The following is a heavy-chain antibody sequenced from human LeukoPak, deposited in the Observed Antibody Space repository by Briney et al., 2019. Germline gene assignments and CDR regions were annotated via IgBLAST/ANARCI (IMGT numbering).Heavy chain of an antibody. V-gene: IGHV4-39*01. CDR1: GGSISSSSYY. D-gene: IGHD3-3*01. Sequence: SETLSLTCTVSGGSISSSSYYWGWIRQPPGKGLEWIGSIYYSGSTYYNPSLKSRVTISVDTSKNQFSLKLSSVTAADTAVYYCARHEYYDFWSGYYTGGYFDYWGQGTLVTVSS. J-gene: IGHJ4*02. CDR2: IYYSGST. CDR3: ARHEYYDFWSGYYTGGYFDY.